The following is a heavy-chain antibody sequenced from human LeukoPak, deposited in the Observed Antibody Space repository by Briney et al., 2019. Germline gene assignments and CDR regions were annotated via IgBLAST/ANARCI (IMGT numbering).Heavy chain of an antibody. Sequence: GGSLRLSCAASGFAFSSYWMNWVRQAPGKGLEWVANIKPDGSEKWYVDSVKGRFTISGDNGKNSLNLQLNSLRAEDTAVYYCARDFSAFDIWGQGTMVTVSS. CDR3: ARDFSAFDI. D-gene: IGHD3-3*01. V-gene: IGHV3-7*05. CDR1: GFAFSSYW. J-gene: IGHJ3*02. CDR2: IKPDGSEK.